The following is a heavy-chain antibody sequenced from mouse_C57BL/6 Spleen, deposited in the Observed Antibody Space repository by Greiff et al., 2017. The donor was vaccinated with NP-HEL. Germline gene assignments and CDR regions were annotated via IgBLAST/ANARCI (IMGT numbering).Heavy chain of an antibody. CDR2: IDPANGNT. Sequence: EVQLQQSVAELVRPGASVKLSCTASGFNIKNTYMHWVKQRPEQGLEWIGRIDPANGNTKYAPKFQGKATITVDPSSNTAYLQPSSLTSGDTAIYYCARERTGTLYYAMDYWGQGTSVTVSS. CDR3: ARERTGTLYYAMDY. D-gene: IGHD4-1*01. CDR1: GFNIKNTY. J-gene: IGHJ4*01. V-gene: IGHV14-3*01.